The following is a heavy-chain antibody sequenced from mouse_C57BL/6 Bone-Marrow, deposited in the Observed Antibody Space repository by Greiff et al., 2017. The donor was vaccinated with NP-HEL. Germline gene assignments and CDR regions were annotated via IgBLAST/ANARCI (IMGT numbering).Heavy chain of an antibody. J-gene: IGHJ2*01. CDR1: GFTFTDYY. CDR2: IRNKANGYTT. Sequence: EVQLVESGGGLVQPGGSLSLSCAASGFTFTDYYMSWVRQPPGKALEWLGFIRNKANGYTTEYSASVKGRFTISRDNSQSILYLQMNALIAEDSATYYCARYEGGAFDYWGQCTTLTVSS. V-gene: IGHV7-3*01. CDR3: ARYEGGAFDY.